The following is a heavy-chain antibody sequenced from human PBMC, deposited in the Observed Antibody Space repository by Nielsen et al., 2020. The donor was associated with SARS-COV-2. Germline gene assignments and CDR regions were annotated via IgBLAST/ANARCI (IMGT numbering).Heavy chain of an antibody. CDR1: GGSISNYV. V-gene: IGHV4-30-4*01. Sequence: SETLSLTCTVSGGSISNYVWSWIRQPPGKGLEWIGYIYYSGSTYYNPSLKSRVTISVDTSKNQFSLKLSSVTAADTALYYCARERVGGITIFGVVTRYGMDVWGQGTTVTVSS. D-gene: IGHD3-3*01. CDR2: IYYSGST. CDR3: ARERVGGITIFGVVTRYGMDV. J-gene: IGHJ6*02.